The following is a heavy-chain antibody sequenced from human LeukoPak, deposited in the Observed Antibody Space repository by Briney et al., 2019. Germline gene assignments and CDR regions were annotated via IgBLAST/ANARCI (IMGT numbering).Heavy chain of an antibody. CDR3: ARLTAGRYYYGMDV. Sequence: SETLSLTCAVYGGSFSGYYWSWIRQPPGKGLEWIGEINHSGSTNYNPSLKSRVTISVDTSKNQFSLKLSSVTAADTAVYYCARLTAGRYYYGMDVWGQGTTVTVSS. V-gene: IGHV4-34*01. J-gene: IGHJ6*02. CDR1: GGSFSGYY. CDR2: INHSGST. D-gene: IGHD6-13*01.